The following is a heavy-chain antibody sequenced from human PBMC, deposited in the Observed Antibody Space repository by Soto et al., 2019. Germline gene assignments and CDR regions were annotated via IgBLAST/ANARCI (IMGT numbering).Heavy chain of an antibody. V-gene: IGHV1-18*04. CDR1: GYKFINYG. Sequence: ASVKVSCKPSGYKFINYGIGWVRQAPGQGLEWMGWINPYNGKTNYADKFQGRLTMTTDTSTSSAYMEVRSLRSDDTAIYYCARDQINFLLDYWGQGSLVTVSS. CDR3: ARDQINFLLDY. J-gene: IGHJ4*02. CDR2: INPYNGKT.